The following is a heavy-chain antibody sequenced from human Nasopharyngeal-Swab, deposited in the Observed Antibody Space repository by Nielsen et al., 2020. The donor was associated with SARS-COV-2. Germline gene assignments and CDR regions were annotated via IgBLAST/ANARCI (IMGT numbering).Heavy chain of an antibody. J-gene: IGHJ4*02. V-gene: IGHV3-33*01. CDR2: IWYDGSNK. D-gene: IGHD3-22*01. Sequence: GGSLRLSCAASGFTFSNYGMHWVRQAPGKGLEWVAVIWYDGSNKYYADSVKGRFTISRDNSKNTLYLQMNSLRAEDTAVYYCARDFAFSDSSGYYYFWGQGTLVTVSS. CDR1: GFTFSNYG. CDR3: ARDFAFSDSSGYYYF.